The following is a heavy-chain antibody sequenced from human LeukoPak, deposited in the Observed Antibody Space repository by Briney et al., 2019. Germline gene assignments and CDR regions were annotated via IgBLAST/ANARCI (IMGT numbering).Heavy chain of an antibody. D-gene: IGHD1-26*01. CDR2: IKHSGST. CDR3: ARGPSDDYYYYYSMDV. CDR1: GASFSGYY. Sequence: SETLSLTCAVYGASFSGYYWSWVRQPPGKGLGWLGEIKHSGSTNYNPSLKSRATISVDTSKNQFSLKLSSVTAADTAVYYCARGPSDDYYYYYSMDVWGKGTTVTVSS. J-gene: IGHJ6*03. V-gene: IGHV4-34*01.